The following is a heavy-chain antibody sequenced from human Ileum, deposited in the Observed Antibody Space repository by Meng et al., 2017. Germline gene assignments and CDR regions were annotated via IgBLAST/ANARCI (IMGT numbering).Heavy chain of an antibody. Sequence: GESPKISCAASGFTFSDHYMDWVRQAPGKGLEWVGRTRNKANSYTTEYAASVKGRFTISRDDSKNSLYLQMNSLKTEDTAVYYCAREKVYYYDSSGRAHYYYYYGMDVWGQGTTVTVSS. CDR2: TRNKANSYTT. V-gene: IGHV3-72*01. CDR1: GFTFSDHY. D-gene: IGHD3-22*01. CDR3: AREKVYYYDSSGRAHYYYYYGMDV. J-gene: IGHJ6*02.